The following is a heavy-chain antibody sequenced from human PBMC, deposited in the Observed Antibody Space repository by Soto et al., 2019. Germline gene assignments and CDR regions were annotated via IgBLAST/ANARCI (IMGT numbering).Heavy chain of an antibody. CDR3: ARDSTIRDFWSGYYTGVYYYCLDV. J-gene: IGHJ6*02. V-gene: IGHV4-30-4*01. CDR1: GGSLSSGDYY. D-gene: IGHD3-3*01. Sequence: SKTLSLTCTVSGGSLSSGDYYWSWIRQPPGKGLEWIGYIYYNGSTYYNTSLKSRVTISVDTSKNQFSLKLSSVTAADTAVYYCARDSTIRDFWSGYYTGVYYYCLDVCGQGTTVTVFS. CDR2: IYYNGST.